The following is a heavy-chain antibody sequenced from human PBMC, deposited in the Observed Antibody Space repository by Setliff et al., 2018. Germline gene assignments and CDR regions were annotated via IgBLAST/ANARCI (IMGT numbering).Heavy chain of an antibody. CDR2: VDHSGNT. V-gene: IGHV4-39*01. CDR1: GDSISRSTYY. Sequence: PSETLSLTCTVSGDSISRSTYYWGWIRQSPGKGLDWIGTVDHSGNTFYNPSLKSRVTISVDTSKNQFSLKLTSVSAADTAVYNCARRDSTGFYGYSFDFWGQGTLVTVSS. CDR3: ARRDSTGFYGYSFDF. D-gene: IGHD3-22*01. J-gene: IGHJ4*02.